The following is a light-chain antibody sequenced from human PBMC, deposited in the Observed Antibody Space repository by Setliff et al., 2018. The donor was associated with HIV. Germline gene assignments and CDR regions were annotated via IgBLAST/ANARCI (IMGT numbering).Light chain of an antibody. CDR2: EVS. CDR3: SSYTSSTLYV. CDR1: SSDVGGYNY. J-gene: IGLJ1*01. V-gene: IGLV2-14*01. Sequence: QSALTQPASVSGAPGQSITISCTGTSSDVGGYNYVSCYQQHPGKAPKLMVFEVSNRPSGVSNRFSGSKSGNTASLTISGLQAEDEADYYCSSYTSSTLYVFGTGTKVTVL.